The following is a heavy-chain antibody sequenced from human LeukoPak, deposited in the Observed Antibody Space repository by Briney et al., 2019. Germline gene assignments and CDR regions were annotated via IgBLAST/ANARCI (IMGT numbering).Heavy chain of an antibody. D-gene: IGHD5-24*01. CDR2: IYPGDSDT. CDR1: GYSFTSYW. V-gene: IGHV5-51*01. Sequence: GESLQISCKGSGYSFTSYWIGWVRQMPGKGLEWMGIIYPGDSDTRYSPSFQGQVTISADKSISTAYLQWSSLKASDTAVYYCARKWLQFDFDYWGQGTLVTVSS. J-gene: IGHJ4*02. CDR3: ARKWLQFDFDY.